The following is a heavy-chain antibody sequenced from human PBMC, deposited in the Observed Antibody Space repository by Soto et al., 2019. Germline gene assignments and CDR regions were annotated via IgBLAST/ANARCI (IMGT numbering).Heavy chain of an antibody. D-gene: IGHD6-13*01. CDR3: ARSANSSSLYGDAFDI. CDR2: IYSGGST. V-gene: IGHV3-53*01. J-gene: IGHJ3*02. CDR1: GFTVSSNY. Sequence: GGSLRLSCAASGFTVSSNYMSWVRQAPGKGLEWVSVIYSGGSTYYADSVKSRFTISRDNSKNTLYLQMNSLRAEDTAVYYFARSANSSSLYGDAFDILCQGTMVTVSS.